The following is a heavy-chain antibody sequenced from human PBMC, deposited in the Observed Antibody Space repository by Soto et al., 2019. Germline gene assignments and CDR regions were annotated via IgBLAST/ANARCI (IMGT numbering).Heavy chain of an antibody. CDR3: ARVWGGAFDF. CDR1: GVSISSYY. V-gene: IGHV4-59*01. D-gene: IGHD3-10*01. CDR2: IYYSGST. Sequence: SMTLSLTCTVSGVSISSYYWSWIRQPPGKGLEWIGYIYYSGSTNYNPSLKSRVSISVDTSKNQFSLKLSSVTAADTAVYYCARVWGGAFDFWGQGTMVT. J-gene: IGHJ3*01.